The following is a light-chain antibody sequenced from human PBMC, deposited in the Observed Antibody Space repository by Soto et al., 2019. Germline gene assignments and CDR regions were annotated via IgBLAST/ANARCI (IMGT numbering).Light chain of an antibody. J-gene: IGLJ3*02. CDR1: SGHSSYA. Sequence: QLVLTQSPSASASLGASVKLTCTLSSGHSSYAIAWHQQQPEKGPRYLMKLNSDGSHSKGDGIPDRFSGSSSGAERYLTISSLQSEDEADYYCQTWATVIWVYGGGTKLTVL. CDR3: QTWATVIWV. CDR2: LNSDGSH. V-gene: IGLV4-69*01.